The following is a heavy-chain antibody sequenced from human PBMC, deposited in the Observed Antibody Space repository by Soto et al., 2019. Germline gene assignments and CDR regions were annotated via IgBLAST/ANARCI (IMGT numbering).Heavy chain of an antibody. J-gene: IGHJ6*02. D-gene: IGHD4-17*01. Sequence: GGSLRLSCAASGFTFSTYHMNWVRQAPGKGREWGSYIHSGGSRIYYAESVKGRFTISRDNAKNSLYLQMNSLRAEDTAVYYCARDGSRVTTSYHYAMDVWGQGTTVTVSS. CDR3: ARDGSRVTTSYHYAMDV. V-gene: IGHV3-48*03. CDR2: IHSGGSRI. CDR1: GFTFSTYH.